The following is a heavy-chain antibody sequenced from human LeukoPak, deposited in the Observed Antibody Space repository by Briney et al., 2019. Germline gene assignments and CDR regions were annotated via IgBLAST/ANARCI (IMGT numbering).Heavy chain of an antibody. CDR2: INPNNGGT. CDR1: GYTFTGYY. Sequence: ASVKVSCKASGYTFTGYYIHWVRQAPGQGLEWMGWINPNNGGTNSAQKFQGRVTMTRDTSISTAYMELSRLRSDDTAVYYCARDGIAAAGISGAYYMDVWGKGTTVTISS. D-gene: IGHD6-13*01. CDR3: ARDGIAAAGISGAYYMDV. J-gene: IGHJ6*03. V-gene: IGHV1-2*02.